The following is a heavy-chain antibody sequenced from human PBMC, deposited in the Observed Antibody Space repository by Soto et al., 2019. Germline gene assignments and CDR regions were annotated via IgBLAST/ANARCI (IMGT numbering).Heavy chain of an antibody. CDR2: VSANGQGI. CDR3: AKDRHYPRDYFHY. V-gene: IGHV3-23*01. D-gene: IGHD3-10*01. CDR1: VFTFISSA. J-gene: IGHJ4*02. Sequence: PGWSLRLSCASSVFTFISSAIRWVRQAPGKGLEWVSAVSANGQGIYYADSVRGRFTISRDNSKNTVFLHMDSLSAEDTAVYYCAKDRHYPRDYFHYWGQGTLVTVSS.